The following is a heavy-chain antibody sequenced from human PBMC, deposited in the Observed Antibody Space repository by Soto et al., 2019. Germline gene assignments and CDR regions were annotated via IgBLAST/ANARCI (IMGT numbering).Heavy chain of an antibody. Sequence: PSETLSLTCTVSGGSISSSSYYWGWIRQPPGKGLEWIGSIYYSGSTYYNPSLKSRVTISADTSKTQLSLKLSSVTAADTAVYYCMLGSGWKDFDYWGQGTLVTVSS. V-gene: IGHV4-39*01. D-gene: IGHD3-22*01. CDR3: MLGSGWKDFDY. CDR1: GGSISSSSYY. J-gene: IGHJ4*02. CDR2: IYYSGST.